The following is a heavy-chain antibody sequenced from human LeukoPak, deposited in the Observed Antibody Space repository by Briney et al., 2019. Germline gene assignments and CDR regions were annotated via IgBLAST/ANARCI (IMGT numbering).Heavy chain of an antibody. J-gene: IGHJ4*02. CDR1: GFTFSDYY. V-gene: IGHV3-11*01. CDR3: ARDSGRGYGSGSYYFPYYFDY. CDR2: ISSSGSTI. D-gene: IGHD3-10*01. Sequence: GGSLRLSCAASGFTFSDYYMSWIRQAPGKGLEGVSYISSSGSTIYYADSVKGRLTISRDNAKNSLYLQMNSLRAEDTAVYYCARDSGRGYGSGSYYFPYYFDYRGQGTLVTVSS.